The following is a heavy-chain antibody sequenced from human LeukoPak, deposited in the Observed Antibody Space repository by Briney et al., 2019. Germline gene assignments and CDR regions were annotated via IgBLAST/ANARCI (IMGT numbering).Heavy chain of an antibody. CDR1: GGSISSGSYY. D-gene: IGHD4-23*01. V-gene: IGHV4-61*02. Sequence: SETLSLTCTVSGGSISSGSYYWSWIRQPAGKGLEWIGRIYTSGSTNYNPSLKSRVTISVDTSKNQFSLKLSSVTAADTAVYYCASQTVIPYGGNDYWGQGTLVTVSS. CDR2: IYTSGST. J-gene: IGHJ4*02. CDR3: ASQTVIPYGGNDY.